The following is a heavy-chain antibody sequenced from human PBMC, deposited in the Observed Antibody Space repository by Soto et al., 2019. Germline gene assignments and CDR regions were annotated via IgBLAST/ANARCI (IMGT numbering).Heavy chain of an antibody. CDR1: GFTVSSNY. D-gene: IGHD5-12*01. CDR3: GRDISGYDVEDYYYYYYMDV. J-gene: IGHJ6*03. V-gene: IGHV3-66*01. Sequence: GGSLRLSCAASGFTVSSNYMSWVRQAPGKGLEWVSVIYSGGSTYYADSVKGRFTISRDNSKNTLYLQMNSLRAEDTAVYYCGRDISGYDVEDYYYYYYMDVWGKGTTVTVSS. CDR2: IYSGGST.